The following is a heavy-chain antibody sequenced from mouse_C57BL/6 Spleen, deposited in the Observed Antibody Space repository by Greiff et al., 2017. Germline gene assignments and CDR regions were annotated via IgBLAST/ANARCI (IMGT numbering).Heavy chain of an antibody. CDR2: ISYDGSN. V-gene: IGHV3-6*01. Sequence: DVKLQESGPGLVKPSQSLSLTCSVTGYSITSGYYWNWIRQFPGNKLEWMGYISYDGSNNYNPSLKNRISITRDTSKNQFFLKLNSVTTEDTATYYCAREDYGNLDYWGQGTTLTVSS. D-gene: IGHD2-1*01. CDR3: AREDYGNLDY. CDR1: GYSITSGYY. J-gene: IGHJ2*01.